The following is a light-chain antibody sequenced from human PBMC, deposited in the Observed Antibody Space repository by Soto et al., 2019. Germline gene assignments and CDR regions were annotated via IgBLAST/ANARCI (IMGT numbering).Light chain of an antibody. CDR3: SSYTGSRTPVV. V-gene: IGLV2-14*01. CDR1: SSDVGGYNY. CDR2: DVS. J-gene: IGLJ2*01. Sequence: QSALTQPASVSGSPGQSITISCTGTSSDVGGYNYVSRYQQHPGKAPKHMIYDVSNRPSGVSNRFSGTKSGNTASLTHSGLQAEDEADYYNSSYTGSRTPVVFGEGTK.